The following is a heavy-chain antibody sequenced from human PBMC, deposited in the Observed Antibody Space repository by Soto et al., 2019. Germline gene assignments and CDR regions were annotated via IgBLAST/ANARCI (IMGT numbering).Heavy chain of an antibody. D-gene: IGHD5-12*01. Sequence: EVQLVESGGGLVQPGGSLRLSCAASGISFSGHWMHWVRQAPGKGLVWVSRINGDGSYTNYADSVKGRFTISRDSAKNTLYLQMNSLRAEDTAMYYCASRRYSGYGYYMDVWGKGTTVTVSS. CDR1: GISFSGHW. CDR3: ASRRYSGYGYYMDV. J-gene: IGHJ6*03. CDR2: INGDGSYT. V-gene: IGHV3-74*01.